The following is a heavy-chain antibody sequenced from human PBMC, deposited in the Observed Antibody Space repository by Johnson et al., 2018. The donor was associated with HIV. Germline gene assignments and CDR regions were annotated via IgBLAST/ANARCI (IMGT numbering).Heavy chain of an antibody. CDR1: GGTFSSYA. CDR3: ARGRSPSDYYKEGMDV. V-gene: IGHV1-69*12. D-gene: IGHD3-10*01. Sequence: QVQLVQSGAEVKKPGSSVKVSCTASGGTFSSYAISWVRQAPGQGLEWMGGIIPIFGTANYAQKFQGRVTITADESTSTAYMELSRLRSGDTTVYYWARGRSPSDYYKEGMDVWRQGTTVAVSS. CDR2: IIPIFGTA. J-gene: IGHJ6*01.